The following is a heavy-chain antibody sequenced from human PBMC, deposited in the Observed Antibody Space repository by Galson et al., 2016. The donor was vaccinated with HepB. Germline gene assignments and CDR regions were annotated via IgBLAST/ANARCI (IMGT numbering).Heavy chain of an antibody. D-gene: IGHD2-21*02. CDR2: ISDNADRT. V-gene: IGHV3-23*01. CDR3: AKVLLVTRHYWYGMHV. J-gene: IGHJ6*04. Sequence: GKRPEAVSGISDNADRTYYIDSVKGRFTISRDNANNMLYLQIDNLRVDDTAVFYCAKVLLVTRHYWYGMHVWGKGTTVTVSS.